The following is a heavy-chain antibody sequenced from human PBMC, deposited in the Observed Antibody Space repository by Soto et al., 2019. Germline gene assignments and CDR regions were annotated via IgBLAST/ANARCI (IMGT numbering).Heavy chain of an antibody. CDR2: ISAYNANA. J-gene: IGHJ4*02. CDR3: ARENSDFDD. V-gene: IGHV1-18*01. D-gene: IGHD6-13*01. Sequence: QIQLLQSGAEVKKPGASVKVTCKASGYTFRNFGISWVRQAPGQVLEWMGWISAYNANANYAQKFQGRLTTTADTSTSTADMELRSLRSDDTAVYYCARENSDFDDWGQGTLVNVSS. CDR1: GYTFRNFG.